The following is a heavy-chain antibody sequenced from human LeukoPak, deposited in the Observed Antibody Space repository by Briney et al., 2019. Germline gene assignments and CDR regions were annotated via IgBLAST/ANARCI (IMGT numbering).Heavy chain of an antibody. CDR2: VSTGGST. CDR1: GGPISSYY. D-gene: IGHD2-2*01. Sequence: SETLSLTCTVSGGPISSYYWSWIRQPAGKGLEWIGRVSTGGSTNYNPSLKSRVTMSIDTSKNQFSLKLSSMTAADTAVYYCARGRSVVEPAAHCDIWRQATMLTVPS. J-gene: IGHJ3*02. V-gene: IGHV4-4*07. CDR3: ARGRSVVEPAAHCDI.